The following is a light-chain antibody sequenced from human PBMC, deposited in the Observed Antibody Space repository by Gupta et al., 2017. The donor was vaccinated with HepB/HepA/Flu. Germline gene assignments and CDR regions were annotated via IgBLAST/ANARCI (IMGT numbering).Light chain of an antibody. CDR1: QSVNKY. Sequence: ELVLTQSPATLSLSPGERATLSCRASQSVNKYLAWYQQNTGQAPSLLIYYASKRATGIPARFISSGSGTDYTPIISSLQPEDFAVDYCQQRSNRPPFTFGPGTKVDIK. V-gene: IGKV3-11*01. J-gene: IGKJ3*01. CDR2: YAS. CDR3: QQRSNRPPFT.